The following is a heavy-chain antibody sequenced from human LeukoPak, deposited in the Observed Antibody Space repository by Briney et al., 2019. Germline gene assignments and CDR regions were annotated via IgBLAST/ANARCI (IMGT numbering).Heavy chain of an antibody. CDR1: GYSISSGYY. CDR2: IYHSGST. D-gene: IGHD4-17*01. V-gene: IGHV4-38-2*02. CDR3: ARVGGIRTVTTHFDY. Sequence: ASETLSLTCTVSGYSISSGYYWGWIRQPPGKGLEWIGSIYHSGSTYYNPSLKSRVTISVDTSKNQFSLKLSSVTAADTAVYYCARVGGIRTVTTHFDYWGQGTLVTVSS. J-gene: IGHJ4*02.